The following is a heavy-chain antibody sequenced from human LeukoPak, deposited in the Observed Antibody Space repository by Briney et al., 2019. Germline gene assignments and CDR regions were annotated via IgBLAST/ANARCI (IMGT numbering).Heavy chain of an antibody. Sequence: PGGSLRLSRAASGLGFISFSLHWIRQAPGTGLEWVSSITPTTSYIYYADSVRGRFTISRENAKNSLYLQMNSLRAEDTAVYYCARLRRASDSSGYYYDYDSWGQGTLVTVFS. V-gene: IGHV3-21*01. J-gene: IGHJ5*01. D-gene: IGHD3-22*01. CDR1: GLGFISFS. CDR3: ARLRRASDSSGYYYDYDS. CDR2: ITPTTSYI.